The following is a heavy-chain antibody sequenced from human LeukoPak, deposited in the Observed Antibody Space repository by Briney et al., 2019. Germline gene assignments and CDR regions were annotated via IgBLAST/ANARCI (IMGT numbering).Heavy chain of an antibody. CDR2: ITSKAFGGTA. V-gene: IGHV3-49*04. D-gene: IGHD6-13*01. CDR3: TRDREAAAGINALDI. CDR1: GGTFGDYA. Sequence: GGSLRLSCRPSGGTFGDYAMSWVSQVPGKGLEWVGFITSKAFGGTAEYAASVKGRFTISRDDSKSLAYQQMNSLNTEDTAVYYCTRDREAAAGINALDIWGQGTMVTVSS. J-gene: IGHJ3*02.